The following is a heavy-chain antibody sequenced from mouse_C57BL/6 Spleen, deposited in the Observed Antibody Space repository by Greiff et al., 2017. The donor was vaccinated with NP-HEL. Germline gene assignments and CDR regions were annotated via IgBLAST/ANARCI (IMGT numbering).Heavy chain of an antibody. CDR1: GYTFTSYG. J-gene: IGHJ2*01. CDR2: IYPRSGNT. CDR3: ERKGGYDYDGYYFDY. V-gene: IGHV1-81*01. D-gene: IGHD2-4*01. Sequence: VQLQQSGAELARPGASVKLSCKASGYTFTSYGISWVKQRTGQGLEWIGEIYPRSGNTYYNEKFTGKATLTADKSSSTAYMELRSQTAGAAAVYFCERKGGYDYDGYYFDYWGQGTTLTVSS.